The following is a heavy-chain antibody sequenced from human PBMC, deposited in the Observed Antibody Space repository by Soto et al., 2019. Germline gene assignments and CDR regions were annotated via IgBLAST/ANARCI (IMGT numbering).Heavy chain of an antibody. CDR3: AREMIYYDSTLDAFDI. V-gene: IGHV1-69*06. CDR2: IIPIFGTA. Sequence: QVQLVQSGAEVKKPGSSVKVSCKASGGTFSSYAISWVRQAPGQGLEWMGGIIPIFGTANYAQKFQGRVTITADKSTSTAYMELSSLRSEDTAVYYCAREMIYYDSTLDAFDIWGQGTMVTVSS. CDR1: GGTFSSYA. D-gene: IGHD3-22*01. J-gene: IGHJ3*02.